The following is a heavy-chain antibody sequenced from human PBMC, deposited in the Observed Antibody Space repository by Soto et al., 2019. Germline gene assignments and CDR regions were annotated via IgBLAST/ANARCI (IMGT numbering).Heavy chain of an antibody. CDR2: IYYGGST. CDR1: GGSISSYY. V-gene: IGHV4-59*01. CDR3: GRFNWYSEP. Sequence: QVQLQESGPGLVKPSETLSLTCTVSGGSISSYYWSWNRQPPGKGLEWIGYIYYGGSTNYNPSLTSRVSISVNTSKIPFSLKLSSVTAPEMAVYYCGRFNWYSEPCCRGTLVMFSS. J-gene: IGHJ2*01.